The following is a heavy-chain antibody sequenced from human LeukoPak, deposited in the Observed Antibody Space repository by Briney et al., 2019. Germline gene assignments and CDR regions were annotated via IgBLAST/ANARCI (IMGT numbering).Heavy chain of an antibody. J-gene: IGHJ3*02. CDR1: GFTFSSYA. V-gene: IGHV3-30-3*01. Sequence: GGSLRLSCAASGFTFSSYAMHWVRQAPGKGLEWVAVISYDGSNKYYADSVKGRFTISRDNSKNTLYLQMNSLRAGDTAVYYCAREGPRGAFDIWGQGTMVAVSS. CDR2: ISYDGSNK. CDR3: AREGPRGAFDI.